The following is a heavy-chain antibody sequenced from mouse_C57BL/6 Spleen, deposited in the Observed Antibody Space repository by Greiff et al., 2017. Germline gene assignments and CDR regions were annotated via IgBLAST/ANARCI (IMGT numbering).Heavy chain of an antibody. CDR2: IYPRSGNT. Sequence: QVQLQQSGAELARPGASVKLSCKASGYTFTSYGISWVKQRTGQGLEWIGEIYPRSGNTYYNEKFKGKATLTADKSSSTAYMELRSLTSEDSAVYFCARGYGNYSHWYFDVWGTGTTVTVSS. CDR3: ARGYGNYSHWYFDV. J-gene: IGHJ1*03. CDR1: GYTFTSYG. V-gene: IGHV1-81*01. D-gene: IGHD2-1*01.